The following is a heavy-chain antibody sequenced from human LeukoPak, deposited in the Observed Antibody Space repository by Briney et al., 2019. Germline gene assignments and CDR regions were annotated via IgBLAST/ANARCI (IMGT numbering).Heavy chain of an antibody. J-gene: IGHJ5*01. V-gene: IGHV4-34*08. CDR3: AAVEWYRSGWYPRLGSRFDS. CDR1: GGTFGGYY. CDR2: INHSGST. Sequence: PSETLSLTCAVYGGTFGGYYWSWIRQPPGKGLEWIAEINHSGSTNYNPSLKSRVTISVDTSKNQFSLKLSSVTAADTAVDYCAAVEWYRSGWYPRLGSRFDSWGQGTLVTVSS. D-gene: IGHD6-13*01.